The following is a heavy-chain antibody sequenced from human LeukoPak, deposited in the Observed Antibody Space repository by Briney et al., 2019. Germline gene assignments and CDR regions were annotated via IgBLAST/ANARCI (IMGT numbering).Heavy chain of an antibody. CDR3: AKEDYSSRPDPDY. J-gene: IGHJ4*02. V-gene: IGHV3-48*01. CDR2: ISSSSSTI. CDR1: GFTFSSYS. D-gene: IGHD6-13*01. Sequence: PGGSLRLSCAASGFTFSSYSMNWVRQAPGKGLEWVSYISSSSSTIYYADSVKGRFTISRDNSKNTLYLQMNSLRAEDTAVYYCAKEDYSSRPDPDYWGQGTLVTVSS.